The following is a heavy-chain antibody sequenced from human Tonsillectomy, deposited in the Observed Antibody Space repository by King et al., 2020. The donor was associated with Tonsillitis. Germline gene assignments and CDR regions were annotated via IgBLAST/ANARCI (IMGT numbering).Heavy chain of an antibody. CDR2: IRYDGSNR. J-gene: IGHJ4*02. CDR3: AKGVQLVIISTYSFYFDS. Sequence: VQLVESGGGVVQPGGSLRLSCAASGFTFSNYGMHWVRQAPGKGLEWVAFIRYDGSNRYYANYVKGRFTISRDSSKNTLYLQMNSLRAEDTAVYYCAKGVQLVIISTYSFYFDSWGQGPLVTVSS. D-gene: IGHD3-22*01. V-gene: IGHV3-30*02. CDR1: GFTFSNYG.